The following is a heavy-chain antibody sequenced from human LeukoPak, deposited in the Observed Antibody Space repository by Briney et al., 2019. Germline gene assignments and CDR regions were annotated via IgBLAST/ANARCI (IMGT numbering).Heavy chain of an antibody. V-gene: IGHV1-24*01. CDR3: ATSGADYDFWSGYPLDY. CDR2: FDPEDGET. Sequence: GAAVKVSCKVSGYTLTELSMHWVRQAPGKGLEWMGGFDPEDGETIYAQKFQGRFTMTEDTSTDTAYMELSSLRSEDTAVYYCATSGADYDFWSGYPLDYWGQGTLVTVSS. D-gene: IGHD3-3*01. J-gene: IGHJ4*02. CDR1: GYTLTELS.